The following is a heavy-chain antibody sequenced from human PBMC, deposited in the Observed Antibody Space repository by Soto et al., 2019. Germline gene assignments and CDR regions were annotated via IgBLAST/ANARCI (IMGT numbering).Heavy chain of an antibody. CDR3: ARSLELLDWLDP. V-gene: IGHV1-69*13. CDR1: GGTFSSYA. CDR2: IIPIFGTA. D-gene: IGHD1-7*01. Sequence: ASVKVSCKASGGTFSSYAISWVRQAPGQGLEWMGGIIPIFGTANYAQKFQGRVTITADESTSTAYMELSSLRSEDTAVYYCARSLELLDWLDPWGQGTLVTVSS. J-gene: IGHJ5*02.